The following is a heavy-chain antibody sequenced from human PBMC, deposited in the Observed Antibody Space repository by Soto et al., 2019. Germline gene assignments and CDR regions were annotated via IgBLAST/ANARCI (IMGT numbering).Heavy chain of an antibody. Sequence: GESVKISCKGSGYSFTIYCISWVLQMPGKGLEWMGRIDPSDSYTNYSPSFQGHVTISADKSISTAYLQWSSLKASDTAMYYCARLGCSGGSCHVYYYYGMDVWGQGTTVTVSS. CDR1: GYSFTIYC. J-gene: IGHJ6*02. V-gene: IGHV5-10-1*01. D-gene: IGHD2-15*01. CDR2: IDPSDSYT. CDR3: ARLGCSGGSCHVYYYYGMDV.